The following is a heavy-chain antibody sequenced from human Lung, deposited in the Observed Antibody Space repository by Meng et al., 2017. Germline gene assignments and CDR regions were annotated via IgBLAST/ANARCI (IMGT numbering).Heavy chain of an antibody. CDR2: INPKSVDT. J-gene: IGHJ4*02. Sequence: HVVRAGAEGKNPGASVKVPCKAPGYTFPDYWLTWVRRAPGQRLEWMGRINPKSVDTHYAQRFQGRVTMTGDTSISTAYMELSGLRSDDTAMYYCARDEDISAAGKLFGDYWGQGTLVTVSS. V-gene: IGHV1-2*06. CDR1: GYTFPDYW. CDR3: ARDEDISAAGKLFGDY. D-gene: IGHD6-13*01.